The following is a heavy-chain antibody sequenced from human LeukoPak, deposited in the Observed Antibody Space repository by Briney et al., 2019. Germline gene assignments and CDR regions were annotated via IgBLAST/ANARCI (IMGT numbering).Heavy chain of an antibody. CDR3: ARSQNYYGSGDY. J-gene: IGHJ4*02. Sequence: SETLSLTCTVSGDSVSNGNYYWSWLWQPPGKALEWIGYIYYTGKTYYNPSLEGRVTILVDTSRNHFSVKLSSVTAADTAVYYCARSQNYYGSGDYWSQGTLVTVSS. CDR1: GDSVSNGNYY. CDR2: IYYTGKT. D-gene: IGHD3-10*01. V-gene: IGHV4-61*03.